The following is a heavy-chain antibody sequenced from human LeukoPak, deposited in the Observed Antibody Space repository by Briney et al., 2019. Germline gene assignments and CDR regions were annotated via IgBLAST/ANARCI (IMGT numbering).Heavy chain of an antibody. CDR1: GFTFSSYA. V-gene: IGHV3-23*01. Sequence: GGSLRLSCAASGFTFSSYAMTWVRQAPGKGLEWISAISGSAYSTSYADSVKGRFTISRDNSKYTLYLQMNSLRAEDTAIYYCARNTSGFKLGDAFDIWGQGTMVTVSS. CDR2: ISGSAYST. J-gene: IGHJ3*02. CDR3: ARNTSGFKLGDAFDI. D-gene: IGHD3-22*01.